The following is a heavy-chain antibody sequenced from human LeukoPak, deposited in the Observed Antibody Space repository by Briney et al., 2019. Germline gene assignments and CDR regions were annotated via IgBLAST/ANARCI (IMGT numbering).Heavy chain of an antibody. CDR2: MNTKSGNT. CDR1: GYTFTSYD. D-gene: IGHD3-16*01. Sequence: ASVKVSCKASGYTFTSYDINWVRQATGQGLEWMGWMNTKSGNTGYAQKLQGRVTMSMDTSITTAYMELTSLRSDDTAVYYCVAMLYWGQGTLVTVSS. CDR3: VAMLY. V-gene: IGHV1-8*01. J-gene: IGHJ4*02.